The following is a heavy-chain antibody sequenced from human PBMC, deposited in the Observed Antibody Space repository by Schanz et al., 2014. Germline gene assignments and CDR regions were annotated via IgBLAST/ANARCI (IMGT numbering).Heavy chain of an antibody. J-gene: IGHJ4*02. CDR1: GFTFSSYA. V-gene: IGHV3-23*01. CDR3: ARKVVAAIGGYYDD. D-gene: IGHD2-15*01. Sequence: EVQLLESGGGLVQPGGSLRLSCAASGFTFSSYAMSWVLQAPGKGLEWVSAMNESHSTIYYADSVRGRFTISRDNAENTLFLQMSSLRAEDTAVYYCARKVVAAIGGYYDDWGQGTLVIVSS. CDR2: MNESHSTI.